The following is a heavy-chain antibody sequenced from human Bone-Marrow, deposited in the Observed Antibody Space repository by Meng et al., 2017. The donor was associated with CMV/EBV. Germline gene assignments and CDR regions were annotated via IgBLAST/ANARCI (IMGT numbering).Heavy chain of an antibody. Sequence: SLKISCAASGFTFDDHAMHWVRQAPGKGLEWVSVISWNSYSIGYADSVKGRFTISRDNAKNSLYLQMNSLRAEDTALYYCAKEPGGGVDYWGQGTLVTVSS. CDR1: GFTFDDHA. CDR3: AKEPGGGVDY. D-gene: IGHD2-21*01. J-gene: IGHJ4*02. CDR2: ISWNSYSI. V-gene: IGHV3-9*01.